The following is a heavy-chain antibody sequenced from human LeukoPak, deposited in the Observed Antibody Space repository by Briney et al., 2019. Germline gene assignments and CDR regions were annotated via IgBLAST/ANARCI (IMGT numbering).Heavy chain of an antibody. V-gene: IGHV3-23*01. CDR2: VSGSGGST. J-gene: IGHJ4*02. CDR3: ARGSLYYYDSSGTDY. Sequence: PGGSLRLSCAASGFTFSSYTMSWVRQAPGKGLEWVSGVSGSGGSTHYADSVKGRFTISRDNSKNTLYLQMNSLRAEDTAVYYCARGSLYYYDSSGTDYWGQGTLVTVSS. CDR1: GFTFSSYT. D-gene: IGHD3-22*01.